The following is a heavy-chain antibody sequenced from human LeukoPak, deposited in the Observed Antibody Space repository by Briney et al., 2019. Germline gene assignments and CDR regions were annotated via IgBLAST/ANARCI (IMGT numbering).Heavy chain of an antibody. CDR3: ASGSSWKTGYFDY. V-gene: IGHV3-48*03. CDR1: GFTFSSYE. Sequence: GGSLRLSCAASGFTFSSYEMNWVRQAPGKGLEWVSYISSSGSTIYYADSVKGRFTISRDNAKNSLYLQMNSLRAEDTAVYYCASGSSWKTGYFDYWGQGTLVTVSS. D-gene: IGHD6-13*01. CDR2: ISSSGSTI. J-gene: IGHJ4*02.